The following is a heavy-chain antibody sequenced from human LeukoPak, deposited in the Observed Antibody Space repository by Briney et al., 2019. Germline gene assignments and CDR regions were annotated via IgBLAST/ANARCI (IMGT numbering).Heavy chain of an antibody. V-gene: IGHV3-30*18. CDR1: GFTFSSYG. CDR2: ISNDGSNK. CDR3: AKDKGFIVGATFAAFDI. D-gene: IGHD1-26*01. J-gene: IGHJ3*02. Sequence: GGSLRLSCAASGFTFSSYGMHWVRQAPGKGLVWVAFISNDGSNKYYADSVKGRFTISRDNSKNTLYLQMNSLRAEDTAVYYCAKDKGFIVGATFAAFDIWGQGTMVTVSS.